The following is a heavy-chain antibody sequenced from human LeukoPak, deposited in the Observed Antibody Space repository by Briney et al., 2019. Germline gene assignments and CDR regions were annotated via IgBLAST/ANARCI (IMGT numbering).Heavy chain of an antibody. CDR1: GGTFNSYA. V-gene: IGHV1-69*05. CDR2: IIPIFGTA. Sequence: SVKVSCKASGGTFNSYAISWVRQAPGQGLEWMGRIIPIFGTANYAQKFQGRVTITTDESTSTAYMELSSLRSEDTAVYYCARVVDYYYDSSGYLDYWGQGTLVTVSS. CDR3: ARVVDYYYDSSGYLDY. J-gene: IGHJ4*02. D-gene: IGHD3-22*01.